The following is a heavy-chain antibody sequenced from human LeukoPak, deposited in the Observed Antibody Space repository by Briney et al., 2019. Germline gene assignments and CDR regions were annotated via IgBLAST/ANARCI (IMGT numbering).Heavy chain of an antibody. V-gene: IGHV1-69*04. CDR2: IIPILGIA. CDR1: GGTFSSYA. Sequence: SVKVSCTASGGTFSSYAICWVRQAPGQGLEWMGRIIPILGIAKYAQKFQGKVTITADKSTSTAYMELSSLRSEDTAVYYCAFGGNCSGGSCSYYYGMDVWGQGTTVTVSS. J-gene: IGHJ6*02. D-gene: IGHD2-15*01. CDR3: AFGGNCSGGSCSYYYGMDV.